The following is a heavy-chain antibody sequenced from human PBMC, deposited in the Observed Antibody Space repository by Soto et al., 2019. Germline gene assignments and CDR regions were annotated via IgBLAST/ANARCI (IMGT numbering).Heavy chain of an antibody. CDR2: ITSSSVTM. Sequence: EVQLVESGGGLVQPGGSLRLSCAASGFTFSTHSMNWVRQAPRKGLEWISYITSSSVTMYADSVKGRFTISRDNAKNALYLQMNGLRAEDTAVYFCVGEVGFQLIYWGQGTVVTVSS. CDR1: GFTFSTHS. CDR3: VGEVGFQLIY. D-gene: IGHD2-2*01. J-gene: IGHJ4*02. V-gene: IGHV3-48*01.